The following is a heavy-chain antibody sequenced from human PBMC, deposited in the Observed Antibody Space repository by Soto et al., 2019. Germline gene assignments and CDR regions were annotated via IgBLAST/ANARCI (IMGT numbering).Heavy chain of an antibody. D-gene: IGHD5-18*01. CDR2: SISSSSYI. J-gene: IGHJ4*02. CDR1: GFTFSSYS. Sequence: LSLTCAASGFTFSSYSMNWGRQAPGKGLEWVSSSISSSSYIYYADSVKGRFTISRDNAKNSLYLQMNSLRAEDTAVYYCARAVDTATSLDYWGQGTLVTVSS. V-gene: IGHV3-21*01. CDR3: ARAVDTATSLDY.